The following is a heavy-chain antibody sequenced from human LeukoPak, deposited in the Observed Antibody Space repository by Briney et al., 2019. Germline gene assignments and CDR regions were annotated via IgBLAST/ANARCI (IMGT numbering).Heavy chain of an antibody. Sequence: GGSLRLSCAASGFTFSSYAMHWVRQAPGKGLEWVAVISYDGSNKYYADSVKGRFTISRDNSKNTLYLQMNSLRAEDTAVYYCARVESPGYSSGWYWDAFDIWGQGTMVTVSS. V-gene: IGHV3-30-3*01. CDR2: ISYDGSNK. D-gene: IGHD6-19*01. J-gene: IGHJ3*02. CDR1: GFTFSSYA. CDR3: ARVESPGYSSGWYWDAFDI.